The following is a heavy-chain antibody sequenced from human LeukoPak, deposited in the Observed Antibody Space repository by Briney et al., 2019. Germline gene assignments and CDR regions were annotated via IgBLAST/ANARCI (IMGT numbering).Heavy chain of an antibody. CDR3: ARERDIVVVVAATQDYYYYMDV. V-gene: IGHV4-61*02. D-gene: IGHD2-15*01. CDR2: IYTSGST. J-gene: IGHJ6*03. CDR1: GGSISSGSYY. Sequence: SQTLSLTCTVSGGSISSGSYYWSWIRQPAGKGLEWIGRIYTSGSTNYNPSLKSRVTMSVDTSKNQFSLKLSSVTAADTAVYYCARERDIVVVVAATQDYYYYMDVWGKGTTVTVSS.